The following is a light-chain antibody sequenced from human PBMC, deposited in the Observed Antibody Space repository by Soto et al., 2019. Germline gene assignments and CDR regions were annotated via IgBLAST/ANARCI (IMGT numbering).Light chain of an antibody. J-gene: IGKJ1*01. Sequence: SVLTQSPATLSLSPGERATLSCRASQSVSSNLAWYQQKPGQAPRLLIYGASTRATGIPARFSGSGSGTEFTLTISSLQSEDFAVYYCQQYNNWPPWTFGQGTKVDIK. CDR2: GAS. V-gene: IGKV3-15*01. CDR3: QQYNNWPPWT. CDR1: QSVSSN.